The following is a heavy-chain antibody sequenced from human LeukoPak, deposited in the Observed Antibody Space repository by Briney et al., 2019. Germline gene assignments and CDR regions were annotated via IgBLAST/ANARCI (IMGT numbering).Heavy chain of an antibody. CDR2: ISAYNGNT. D-gene: IGHD5-24*01. Sequence: GASVKVSCKASGYTFTSYGISWVRQAPGQGLEWMGWISAYNGNTNYAQKLQGRVTMTTDTSTSTAYMELRSLRSDDTAVYYCARGVSGTEMATITGDAFDIWGQGTMVTVSS. CDR3: ARGVSGTEMATITGDAFDI. V-gene: IGHV1-18*01. CDR1: GYTFTSYG. J-gene: IGHJ3*02.